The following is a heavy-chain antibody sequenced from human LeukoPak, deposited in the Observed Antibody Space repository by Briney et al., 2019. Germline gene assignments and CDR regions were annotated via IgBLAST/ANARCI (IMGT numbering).Heavy chain of an antibody. CDR3: ARCPAVRVGDVFDL. CDR2: IWYDGTKK. D-gene: IGHD3-10*01. CDR1: GFVFSSYG. V-gene: IGHV3-33*01. Sequence: RSLRLSCAASGFVFSSYGMHWVGQAPGKGLEWMAVIWYDGTKKYYADSVKGRFTISRDNSENRLYLQMNSLRAEDTAVYFCARCPAVRVGDVFDLWGQGKLGSVSS. J-gene: IGHJ3*01.